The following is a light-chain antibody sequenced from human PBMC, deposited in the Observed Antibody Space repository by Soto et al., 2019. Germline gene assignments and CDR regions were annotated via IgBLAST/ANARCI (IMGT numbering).Light chain of an antibody. CDR3: SSYSGSNNYVV. CDR1: SIDVGGYNY. CDR2: EIN. V-gene: IGLV2-8*01. Sequence: QSALTQPPSASGSPGQSVTISCTGTSIDVGGYNYVSWYQQHPGKAPKLMIYEINKRPSGVPDRFSGSKSGNTASLTVSGLQADDEADYYCSSYSGSNNYVVFGGGTKLTVL. J-gene: IGLJ2*01.